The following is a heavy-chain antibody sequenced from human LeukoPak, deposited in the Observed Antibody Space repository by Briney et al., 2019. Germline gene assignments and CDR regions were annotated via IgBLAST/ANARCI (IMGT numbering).Heavy chain of an antibody. CDR2: IIPILGIA. V-gene: IGHV1-69*04. Sequence: SVKVSCKASGYTFTSYYMHWVRQAPGQGLEWMGRIIPILGIANYAQKFQGRVTITADKSTSTAYMELSSLRSEDTAVYYCARDTEMATISGAFDIWGQGTMVTVSS. J-gene: IGHJ3*02. CDR1: GYTFTSYY. D-gene: IGHD5-12*01. CDR3: ARDTEMATISGAFDI.